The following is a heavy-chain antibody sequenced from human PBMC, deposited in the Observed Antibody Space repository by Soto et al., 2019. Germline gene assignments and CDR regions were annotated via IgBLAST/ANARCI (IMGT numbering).Heavy chain of an antibody. D-gene: IGHD1-20*01. J-gene: IGHJ5*02. CDR1: GCTFSDHD. CDR2: VAYDGTSK. Sequence: PGGSLRLSCAASGCTFSDHDRHWVRRAPGKGLEWVARVAYDGTSKYYADSLKRRFTISSAKSTNTLLLQMECLSTEDTAVYYCESERRLTGIVDDVDLWGQGPLVTVSS. CDR3: ESERRLTGIVDDVDL. V-gene: IGHV3-30-3*01.